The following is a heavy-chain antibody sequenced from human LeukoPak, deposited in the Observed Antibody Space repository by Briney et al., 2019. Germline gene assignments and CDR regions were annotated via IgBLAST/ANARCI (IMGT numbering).Heavy chain of an antibody. Sequence: GGSLRLSCAASGFTFSSYGMHWVRQAPGKGLEWVAVISYDGSNKYYADSVKGRFTISRDNSKNTLYLQMNSLRAEDTAVYYCAREGVVVPAGIGDWFDPWGQGTLVTVSS. J-gene: IGHJ5*02. CDR3: AREGVVVPAGIGDWFDP. V-gene: IGHV3-30*19. CDR2: ISYDGSNK. D-gene: IGHD2-2*01. CDR1: GFTFSSYG.